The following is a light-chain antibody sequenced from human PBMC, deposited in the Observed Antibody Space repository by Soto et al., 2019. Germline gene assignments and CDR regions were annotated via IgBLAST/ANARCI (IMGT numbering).Light chain of an antibody. Sequence: DIQMTQSPSTLSASVGDRVTITCRASQIISTWLAWYQQKPWKAPKLLIYDASSLESRVPSRFSGSGSGTEFTLTISSLRPDDFATYYCQQYNTYSYTFGQGTKLEIK. CDR2: DAS. J-gene: IGKJ2*01. CDR3: QQYNTYSYT. CDR1: QIISTW. V-gene: IGKV1-5*01.